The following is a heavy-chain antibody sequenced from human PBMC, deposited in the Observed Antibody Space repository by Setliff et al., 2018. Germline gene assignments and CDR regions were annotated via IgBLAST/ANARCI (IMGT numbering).Heavy chain of an antibody. J-gene: IGHJ6*03. CDR2: TIPVFGTT. CDR3: VREGVDTRSSTDYRYYMDV. D-gene: IGHD5-18*01. CDR1: GGTFRSYG. Sequence: SVKVSCKASGGTFRSYGISWVRQAPGQGLEWMGGTIPVFGTTDYSQKFQGRVTIIADESTSTAFMQLSSLRSEDTAVYYCVREGVDTRSSTDYRYYMDVWGKGTTVTVSS. V-gene: IGHV1-69*13.